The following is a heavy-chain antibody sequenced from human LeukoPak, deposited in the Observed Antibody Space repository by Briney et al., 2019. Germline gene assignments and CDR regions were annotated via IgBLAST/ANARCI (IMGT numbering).Heavy chain of an antibody. CDR2: ISASSIYI. D-gene: IGHD2-2*01. CDR3: ARGHGVVAASDDAFDI. J-gene: IGHJ3*02. V-gene: IGHV3-21*01. CDR1: GFTFSSYS. Sequence: GGSLRLSCAASGFTFSSYSMNWVRQAPGKGLEWVSSISASSIYIYYADSMKGRFTISRDNAKKSLYLQMNSLRAEDTAVYYCARGHGVVAASDDAFDIWGQGTMVTVSS.